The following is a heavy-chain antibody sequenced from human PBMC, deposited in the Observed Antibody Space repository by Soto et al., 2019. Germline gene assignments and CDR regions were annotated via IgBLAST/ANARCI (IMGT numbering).Heavy chain of an antibody. D-gene: IGHD4-17*01. CDR3: AKDGRDFGGSGHGYFDH. CDR2: ISGSGGRT. CDR1: GFTFTTYC. Sequence: EVQVLESGGGMVQPGGSLRLSCAASGFTFTTYCMAWVRQAPGKRLEWVTAISGSGGRTDYADSVKGRFTISRDNSMNTLYLQMNSLRAEDTAVYYCAKDGRDFGGSGHGYFDHWRRGTLVTVSA. J-gene: IGHJ2*01. V-gene: IGHV3-23*01.